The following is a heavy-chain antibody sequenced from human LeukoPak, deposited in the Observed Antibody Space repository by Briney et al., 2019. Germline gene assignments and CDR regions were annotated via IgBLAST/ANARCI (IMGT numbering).Heavy chain of an antibody. CDR3: ARLHCSSTSCSHYYFDY. D-gene: IGHD2-2*01. J-gene: IGHJ4*02. CDR1: GYTFTSYG. CDR2: ISAYNGNT. Sequence: ASVKVSCKASGYTFTSYGISWVRQAPGQGLEWMGWISAYNGNTNYAQKLQGRVTMTTDTSTSTAYMELRSLRSDDMAVYYCARLHCSSTSCSHYYFDYWGQGTLVTVSS. V-gene: IGHV1-18*03.